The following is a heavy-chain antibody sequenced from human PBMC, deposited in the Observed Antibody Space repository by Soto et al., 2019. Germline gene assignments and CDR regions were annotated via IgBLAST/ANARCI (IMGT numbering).Heavy chain of an antibody. J-gene: IGHJ6*03. CDR1: GFIFTNYA. CDR3: AKNYFMDV. Sequence: EVQLLESGGGLVQPGGSLRLSCAASGFIFTNYAMSWVRQAPGKGLEWVSSISRTGDAHYADSVRGRFTISRDDSKNTLYLQLNSLRAEDTAVYNCAKNYFMDVWGKWTTVTVSS. V-gene: IGHV3-23*01. CDR2: ISRTGDA. D-gene: IGHD3-10*01.